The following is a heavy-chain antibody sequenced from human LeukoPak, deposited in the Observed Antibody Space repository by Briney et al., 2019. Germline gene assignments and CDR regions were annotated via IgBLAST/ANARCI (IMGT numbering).Heavy chain of an antibody. J-gene: IGHJ4*02. CDR3: ARPGRELRYFDWLVDY. CDR2: INPSGGST. CDR1: GYTFTSYY. V-gene: IGHV1-46*01. Sequence: GASVKVSCKASGYTFTSYYMHWVRQAPGQGLEWMGIINPSGGSTSYAQKFPGRVTMTRDTSTSTVYMELSSLRSEDTAVYYCARPGRELRYFDWLVDYWGQGTLVTVSS. D-gene: IGHD3-9*01.